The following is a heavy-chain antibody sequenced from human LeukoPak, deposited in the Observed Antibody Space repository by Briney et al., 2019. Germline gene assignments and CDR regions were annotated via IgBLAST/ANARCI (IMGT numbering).Heavy chain of an antibody. Sequence: PSETLSLTCTVSGGSVSSGSYYWSWIRQPPGKGLEWIGYIYYSGSTNYNPSLKSRVTISVDTSKNQFSLKLSSVTAADTAVYYCARQPYDHGLLYGMDVWGKGTTVTVSS. D-gene: IGHD5-12*01. CDR3: ARQPYDHGLLYGMDV. CDR2: IYYSGST. J-gene: IGHJ6*04. V-gene: IGHV4-61*01. CDR1: GGSVSSGSYY.